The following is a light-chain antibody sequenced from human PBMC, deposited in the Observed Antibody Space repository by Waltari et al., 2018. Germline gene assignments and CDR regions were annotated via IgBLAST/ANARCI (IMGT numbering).Light chain of an antibody. CDR2: DDN. CDR1: NIGTYS. J-gene: IGLJ2*01. CDR3: QVWDNFIDHPV. V-gene: IGLV3-21*02. Sequence: SIILTQPPSLSVAPGPTARIACGGNNIGTYSVHWYQQKPAQAPILVIYDDNDRPSGIPERFSGSTSGNTATLTIRRVDPGDEAAYYCQVWDNFIDHPVFGGGTKLTVL.